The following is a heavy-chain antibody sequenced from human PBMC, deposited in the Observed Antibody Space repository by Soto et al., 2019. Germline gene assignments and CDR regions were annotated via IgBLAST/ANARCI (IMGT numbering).Heavy chain of an antibody. CDR2: MFYGVST. CDR1: GSSINSSGYY. CDR3: ARLPSRHLVDY. J-gene: IGHJ4*02. V-gene: IGHV4-39*01. Sequence: SETLSRTCTVSGSSINSSGYYWGWIRQPPGKGLEWIGSMFYGVSTYYNPSLKSRVTGSVDTSKNQFSLNLSSVTAADTAVYYCARLPSRHLVDYWGQGTPVPVSS. D-gene: IGHD3-3*02.